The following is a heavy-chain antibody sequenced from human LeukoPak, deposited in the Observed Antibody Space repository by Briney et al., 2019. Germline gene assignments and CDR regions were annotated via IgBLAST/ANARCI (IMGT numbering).Heavy chain of an antibody. CDR3: ARHPGYELYWFDP. D-gene: IGHD6-13*01. V-gene: IGHV4-39*01. CDR2: MYYSGST. CDR1: GGSISSRSYY. Sequence: SETLSLTCTVSGGSISSRSYYWGWIRQPPGKGLEWIGSMYYSGSTYYNPSLKSRVTISVDTSKNQFSLKLTSVTAADTAVYYCARHPGYELYWFDPWGQGTLVTVSS. J-gene: IGHJ5*02.